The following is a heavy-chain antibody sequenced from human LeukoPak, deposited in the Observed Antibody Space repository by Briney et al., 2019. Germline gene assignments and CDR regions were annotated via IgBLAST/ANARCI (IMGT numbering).Heavy chain of an antibody. V-gene: IGHV4-34*01. CDR1: GGSFSGYY. CDR2: INHSGST. CDR3: ARDKYDSSGYYYFDY. Sequence: SETLSLTCAVYGGSFSGYYWSWIRQPPGKGLEWIGEINHSGSTNYNPSLKSRVTISVDTSKNQFSLKLSSVTAADTAVYYCARDKYDSSGYYYFDYWGQGTLVTVSS. D-gene: IGHD3-22*01. J-gene: IGHJ4*02.